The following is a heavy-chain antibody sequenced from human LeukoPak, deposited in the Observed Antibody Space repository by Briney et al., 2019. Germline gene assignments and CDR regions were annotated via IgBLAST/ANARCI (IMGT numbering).Heavy chain of an antibody. V-gene: IGHV1-69*04. CDR2: IIPILGIA. D-gene: IGHD1-26*01. Sequence: SVKVSCKASGGTFSSYAISWVRQAPGQGLEWMGRIIPILGIANYAQKFQGRVTITADKSTSTAYMELSSLRSEDTAVYYCARDSEGGSYYLWGQGTLVTVSS. J-gene: IGHJ4*02. CDR3: ARDSEGGSYYL. CDR1: GGTFSSYA.